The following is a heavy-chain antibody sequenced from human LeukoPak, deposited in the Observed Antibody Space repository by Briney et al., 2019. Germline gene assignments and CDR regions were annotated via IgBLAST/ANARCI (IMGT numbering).Heavy chain of an antibody. D-gene: IGHD4-11*01. Sequence: SETLSLTCTVSGVSISSSSYYWGWIRQPPGKGLEWIGSIYYSGSTYYNPSLKSRVTISVDTSKNQFSLKLSSVTAADTAVYYCARTRTTLYYYYYMDVWGKGTTVTVSS. CDR3: ARTRTTLYYYYYMDV. V-gene: IGHV4-39*07. J-gene: IGHJ6*03. CDR1: GVSISSSSYY. CDR2: IYYSGST.